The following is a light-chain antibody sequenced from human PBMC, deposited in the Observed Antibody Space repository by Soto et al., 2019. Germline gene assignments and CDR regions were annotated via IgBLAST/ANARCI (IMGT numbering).Light chain of an antibody. V-gene: IGKV1-6*01. CDR2: AAS. CDR1: QVIRDE. J-gene: IGKJ2*01. Sequence: AIQMTQSPSSLSASVGDRVTITCRASQVIRDELGWYQQKAGKAPKLLIYAASSLQSGVPSRFSGSGSGTDFTLTISSLQPEDSATYYCLQHYDYPYTFGQGTKLEVK. CDR3: LQHYDYPYT.